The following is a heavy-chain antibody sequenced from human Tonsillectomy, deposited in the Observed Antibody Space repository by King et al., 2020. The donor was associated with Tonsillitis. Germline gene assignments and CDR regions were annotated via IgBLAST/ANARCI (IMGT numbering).Heavy chain of an antibody. CDR2: IYSGGST. CDR1: GFSVSSNY. CDR3: ASHYFSSGSCNLDY. Sequence: VQLVETGGGLIQPGGSLRLSCTVSGFSVSSNYMSWVRQAPGKGLEWVSLIYSGGSTSYADSVKGRFTFSKDNSKNTLYLQMNSLRADDTAVYYCASHYFSSGSCNLDYWGPGTLVTVSS. D-gene: IGHD3-22*01. J-gene: IGHJ4*02. V-gene: IGHV3-53*02.